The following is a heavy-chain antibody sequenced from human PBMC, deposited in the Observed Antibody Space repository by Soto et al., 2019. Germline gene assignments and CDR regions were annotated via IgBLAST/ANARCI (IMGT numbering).Heavy chain of an antibody. J-gene: IGHJ5*02. Sequence: QVQLQESGPGLVKPSQTLSLTCTVSGGSISSGGYYWSWIRQHPGKGLEWIGYIYYSGSTYYNPSPKSRVTISVDTSKNQFSLKLSSVTAADTAVYYCARDRGGGSNWFDPWGQGTLVTVSS. CDR3: ARDRGGGSNWFDP. CDR1: GGSISSGGYY. CDR2: IYYSGST. V-gene: IGHV4-31*03. D-gene: IGHD3-16*01.